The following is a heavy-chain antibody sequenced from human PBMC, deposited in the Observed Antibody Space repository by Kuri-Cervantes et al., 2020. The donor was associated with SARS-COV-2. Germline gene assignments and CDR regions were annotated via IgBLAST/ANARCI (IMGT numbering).Heavy chain of an antibody. CDR3: ARQTDLWTGYSFDS. D-gene: IGHD3/OR15-3a*01. CDR2: VGTYKGNT. Sequence: ASVKVSCKASGYPFSNYGISWVRQAPGQGLEWVGWVGTYKGNTNYAQKLQGRVTMTTDTSTGTGYMELKSLTSDDTAVYYCARQTDLWTGYSFDSWGQGTLVTVSS. J-gene: IGHJ4*02. CDR1: GYPFSNYG. V-gene: IGHV1-18*01.